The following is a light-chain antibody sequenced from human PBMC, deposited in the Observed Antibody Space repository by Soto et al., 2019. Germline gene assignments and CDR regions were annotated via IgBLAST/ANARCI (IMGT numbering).Light chain of an antibody. J-gene: IGKJ2*01. V-gene: IGKV3-20*01. CDR1: QSVSSSY. CDR2: GAS. Sequence: EIVLTQSPGTLSLSPGERATLSCRASQSVSSSYLAWYQQKPGQAPRLLIYGASSRATGIPDRFSGSGSGTDFTLTISRLEPEDFAVYYCQRSNNWPPYTFGQGTRLEIE. CDR3: QRSNNWPPYT.